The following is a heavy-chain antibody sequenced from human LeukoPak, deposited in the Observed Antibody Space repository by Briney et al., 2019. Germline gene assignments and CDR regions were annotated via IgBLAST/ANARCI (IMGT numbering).Heavy chain of an antibody. J-gene: IGHJ4*02. D-gene: IGHD6-13*01. Sequence: GGSLRLSCAASGFTFDDYAMHWVRQAPGKGLEWVSGISWNSGSIGYADSVKGRFTISRDNAKNPLYLQMNSLRAEDTALYYCAKEHPSILYSSSWSDPGHLHDKYYFDYWGQGTLVTVSS. CDR2: ISWNSGSI. V-gene: IGHV3-9*01. CDR1: GFTFDDYA. CDR3: AKEHPSILYSSSWSDPGHLHDKYYFDY.